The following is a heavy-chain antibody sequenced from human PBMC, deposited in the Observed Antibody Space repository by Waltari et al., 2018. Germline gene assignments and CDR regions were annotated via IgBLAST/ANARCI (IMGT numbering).Heavy chain of an antibody. V-gene: IGHV3-15*01. CDR1: GFTFTPAW. D-gene: IGHD7-27*01. CDR2: MKSKSDGATT. J-gene: IGHJ4*01. Sequence: EVQMVESGGGSMKPGDSLRLSRVASGFTFTPAWLTWVRQAPGKGLEWVGRMKSKSDGATTDFAAPVKGRFSISREDSQNMVFLQMNSLRTEDTAVYYCTTLDAPWGGWGHGTLVTVS. CDR3: TTLDAPWGG.